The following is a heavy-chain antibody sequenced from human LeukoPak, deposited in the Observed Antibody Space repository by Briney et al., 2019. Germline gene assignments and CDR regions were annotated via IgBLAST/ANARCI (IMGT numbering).Heavy chain of an antibody. V-gene: IGHV3-48*02. CDR1: GFTFSSYS. D-gene: IGHD3-22*01. Sequence: GGSLRLSCAASGFTFSSYSMNWVRQAPGKGLEWVSYISSSSSTIYYADSVKGRFTISRDNAKNSLYLQMNSLRDEDTAVYYCASAGGHSSGYYYPGYWGQGTLVTVSS. CDR2: ISSSSSTI. CDR3: ASAGGHSSGYYYPGY. J-gene: IGHJ4*02.